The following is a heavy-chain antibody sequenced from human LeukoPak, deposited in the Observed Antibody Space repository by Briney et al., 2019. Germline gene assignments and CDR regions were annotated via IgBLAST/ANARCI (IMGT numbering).Heavy chain of an antibody. V-gene: IGHV1-46*01. D-gene: IGHD3-22*01. CDR1: GYTFTSYY. J-gene: IGHJ4*02. CDR2: INPSGGST. Sequence: ASVKVSCKASGYTFTSYYMHWVRQAPGQGLEWMGIINPSGGSTSYAQKFQGRVTMTRDTSTSTVYMELGSLRSEDTAVYYCARDIGYDSSGYTFFDYWGQGTLVTVSS. CDR3: ARDIGYDSSGYTFFDY.